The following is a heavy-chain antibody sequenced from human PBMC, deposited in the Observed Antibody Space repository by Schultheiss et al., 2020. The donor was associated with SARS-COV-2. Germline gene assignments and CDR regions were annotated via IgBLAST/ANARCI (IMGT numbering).Heavy chain of an antibody. Sequence: GESLKISCAASGFTFSDHYMDWVRQAPGKGLEWVAVISYDGSNKYYADSVKGRFTISRHNSKNTLYLQMNSLRAEDTAVYYCAKDRRIAALDYFDYWGQGTLVTVSS. J-gene: IGHJ4*02. D-gene: IGHD6-6*01. V-gene: IGHV3-30*18. CDR2: ISYDGSNK. CDR1: GFTFSDHY. CDR3: AKDRRIAALDYFDY.